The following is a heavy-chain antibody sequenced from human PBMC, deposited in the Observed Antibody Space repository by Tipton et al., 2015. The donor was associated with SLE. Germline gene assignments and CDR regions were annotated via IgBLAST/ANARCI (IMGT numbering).Heavy chain of an antibody. V-gene: IGHV4-38-2*02. Sequence: TLSLTCTVSGFSISSYYWGWIRQPPGKGLEWLGTIYHSGTTYYNPSLKSRLTLSIDTSKNQFSLKLSSVTAADTAVYYCAREGRYPYYYYMDVWGKGTTVTVSS. CDR1: GFSISSYY. CDR2: IYHSGTT. J-gene: IGHJ6*03. CDR3: AREGRYPYYYYMDV. D-gene: IGHD2-2*01.